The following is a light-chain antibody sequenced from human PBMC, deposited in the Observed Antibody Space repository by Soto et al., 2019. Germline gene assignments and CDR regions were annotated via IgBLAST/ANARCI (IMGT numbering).Light chain of an antibody. CDR3: AAWDDSLSGRV. CDR2: GNN. J-gene: IGLJ3*02. Sequence: QSVLTQPPSASGTPGQRVTISCSGSSSNIGSNTVHWYQQLTGTAPKLLIYGNNQRPSGVPDRFSGSKSGSSASLAISGLQAEDESDYYCAAWDDSLSGRVFGGGTKVTVL. V-gene: IGLV1-44*01. CDR1: SSNIGSNT.